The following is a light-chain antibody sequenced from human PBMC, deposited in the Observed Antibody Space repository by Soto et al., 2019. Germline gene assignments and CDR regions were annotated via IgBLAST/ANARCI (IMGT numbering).Light chain of an antibody. J-gene: IGKJ1*01. V-gene: IGKV3D-20*02. CDR3: QQRSNWPPWT. Sequence: EIVLPQSPGTLSLSPGERASLSCRASQSVNSSYLAWYQQKPGHAPSLLIYCASSRAPGIPDRFSGSGSGTDFTVTISSLEPEDFAVYYCQQRSNWPPWTFGKGTKVDIK. CDR1: QSVNSSY. CDR2: CAS.